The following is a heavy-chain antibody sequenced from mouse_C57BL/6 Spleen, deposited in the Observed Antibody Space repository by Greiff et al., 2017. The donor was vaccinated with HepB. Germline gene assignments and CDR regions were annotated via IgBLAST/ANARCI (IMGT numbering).Heavy chain of an antibody. J-gene: IGHJ4*01. CDR2: ISNGGGST. CDR3: ARRGNPYAMDY. V-gene: IGHV5-12*01. Sequence: EVQRVESGGGLVQPGGSLKLSCAASGFTFSDYYMYWVRQTPEKRLEWVAYISNGGGSTYYPDTVKGRFTISRENAKNTLYLQMGRLKSEDTAMYYCARRGNPYAMDYWGQGTSVTVSS. CDR1: GFTFSDYY. D-gene: IGHD2-1*01.